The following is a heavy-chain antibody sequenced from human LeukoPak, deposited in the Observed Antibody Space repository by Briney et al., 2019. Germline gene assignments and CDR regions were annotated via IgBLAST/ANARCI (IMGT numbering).Heavy chain of an antibody. CDR2: IYSSGTT. CDR3: ARGAWFDP. CDR1: GGSIGSFY. V-gene: IGHV4-4*07. J-gene: IGHJ5*02. Sequence: PSETPSLTCTVSGGSIGSFYWSWIRQPARKGLEWIGRIYSSGTTDYNPSLKSRVTMSVDTSKNRFSLNLRSVTAADTAVYYCARGAWFDPWGRGTLVTVSS.